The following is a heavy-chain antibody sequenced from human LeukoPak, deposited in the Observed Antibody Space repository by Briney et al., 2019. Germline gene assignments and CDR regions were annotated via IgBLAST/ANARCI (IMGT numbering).Heavy chain of an antibody. CDR1: GYTFTSYY. CDR3: AREVTEVGYCSSTSCYAAPGNIDY. J-gene: IGHJ4*02. CDR2: INPSGGST. D-gene: IGHD2-2*03. Sequence: ASVKVSCKASGYTFTSYYMDWVRQAPGQGLEWMGIINPSGGSTSYAQKFQGRVTMTRDTSISTAYMELSRLRSDDTAVYYCAREVTEVGYCSSTSCYAAPGNIDYWGQGTLVTVSS. V-gene: IGHV1-46*01.